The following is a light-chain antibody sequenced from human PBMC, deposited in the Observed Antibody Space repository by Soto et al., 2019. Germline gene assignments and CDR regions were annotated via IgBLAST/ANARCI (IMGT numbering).Light chain of an antibody. J-gene: IGKJ1*01. CDR3: QHYGSSPKWT. CDR2: GTS. V-gene: IGKV3-20*01. CDR1: QSVSSIY. Sequence: EIVLAQSPGTLSLSPGERDTLSCRASQSVSSIYLAWYQQKPGQAPRLLIYGTSNRATDIPDRFSGSGSGTEFTLTISRLEPEDFAVYYCQHYGSSPKWTFGQGTKVEIK.